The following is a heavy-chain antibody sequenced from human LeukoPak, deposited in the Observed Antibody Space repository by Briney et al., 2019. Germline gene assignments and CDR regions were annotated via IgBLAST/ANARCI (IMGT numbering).Heavy chain of an antibody. V-gene: IGHV1-24*01. Sequence: ASVKVSCKVSGYTLTELSMHWVRQAPGKGLEWMGGFDPEDGETIYAQKFQGRVTMTEDTSTDTAYMELSSLRSEDTAVYYCATDPHHSGSYSLDYWGQGTLVTVSS. CDR1: GYTLTELS. J-gene: IGHJ4*02. D-gene: IGHD1-26*01. CDR2: FDPEDGET. CDR3: ATDPHHSGSYSLDY.